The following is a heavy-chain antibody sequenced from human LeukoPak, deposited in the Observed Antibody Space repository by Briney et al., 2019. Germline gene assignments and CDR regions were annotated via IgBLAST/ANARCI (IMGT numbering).Heavy chain of an antibody. V-gene: IGHV1-46*01. J-gene: IGHJ4*02. D-gene: IGHD3-9*01. CDR2: INPSGGST. CDR1: GYTFTSYY. CDR3: ARDRGTFDHDY. Sequence: ASVKVSCKASGYTFTSYYMHWVRQAPGQGLEWMGIINPSGGSTSYAQKLQGRVTMTTDTSTSTAYMELRSLRSDDTAVYYCARDRGTFDHDYWGQGTLVTVSS.